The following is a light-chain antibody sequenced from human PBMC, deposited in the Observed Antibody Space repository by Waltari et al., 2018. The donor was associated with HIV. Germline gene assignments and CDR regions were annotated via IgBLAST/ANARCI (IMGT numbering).Light chain of an antibody. J-gene: IGKJ2*01. CDR3: QQYYDTPYT. CDR1: QSILSTAGNRHY. V-gene: IGKV4-1*01. CDR2: WAS. Sequence: DIVVNQSRDSLAVSLCERATSNCKSSQSILSTAGNRHYLAWYQQRPGQAPNLLIYWASTRESGVPDRFSGSRSGTDFTLTINSLQAEDVAVYYCQQYYDTPYTFGQGTKLDI.